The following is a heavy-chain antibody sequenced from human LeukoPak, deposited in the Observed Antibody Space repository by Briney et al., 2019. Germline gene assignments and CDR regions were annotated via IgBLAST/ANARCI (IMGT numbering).Heavy chain of an antibody. CDR1: GYSISTSYY. CDR3: ARGTDCTGGDNCYSPSAFDI. Sequence: SETLSLTCTVSGYSISTSYYWGWIRQPPGKGLEWIGSIYHSGNTYYNPSLKSRVTISVDTSKNQFSLKLTSVTAADTAVYYCARGTDCTGGDNCYSPSAFDIWGQGTLLTVSS. CDR2: IYHSGNT. J-gene: IGHJ3*02. V-gene: IGHV4-38-2*02. D-gene: IGHD2-8*02.